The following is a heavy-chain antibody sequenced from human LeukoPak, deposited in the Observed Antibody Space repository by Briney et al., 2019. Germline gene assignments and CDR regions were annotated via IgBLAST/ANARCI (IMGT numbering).Heavy chain of an antibody. Sequence: ASVKVSCKASGYTFTGYYMHWVRQAPGQGVEWMGWINPNSGGTNYAQKFQGRVTMTRDTSISTAYMELSRLRSDDTAVYYCARVSFGYGQERAVDYWGQGTLVTV. CDR2: INPNSGGT. CDR3: ARVSFGYGQERAVDY. CDR1: GYTFTGYY. J-gene: IGHJ4*02. D-gene: IGHD5-18*01. V-gene: IGHV1-2*02.